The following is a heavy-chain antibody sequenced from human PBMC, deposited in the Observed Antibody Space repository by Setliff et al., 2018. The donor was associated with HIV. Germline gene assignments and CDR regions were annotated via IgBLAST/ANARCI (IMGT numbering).Heavy chain of an antibody. CDR3: TRMIPPRSNRFSSGWFDY. D-gene: IGHD6-19*01. V-gene: IGHV3-21*01. Sequence: PGGSLRLSCAASGFTFRIYSMNWVRQAPGKGLEWVSSISGSRTYYADSVKGRFTISRDDAENSLYLQMSIRRADDTAVYYCTRMIPPRSNRFSSGWFDYWGQGTVVTVSS. J-gene: IGHJ4*02. CDR1: GFTFRIYS. CDR2: ISGSRT.